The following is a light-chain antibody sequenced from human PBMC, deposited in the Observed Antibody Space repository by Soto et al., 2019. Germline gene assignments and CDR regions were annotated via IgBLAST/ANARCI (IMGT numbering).Light chain of an antibody. V-gene: IGKV3-20*01. CDR1: QSVDSNY. J-gene: IGKJ5*01. CDR3: QQYGSSPPIT. CDR2: GAS. Sequence: EIVLTQSPGTLSLSPGDRATLSCRASQSVDSNYLAWYQHKPGQAPRLLLYGASSRATGVSDRFSGSGSGTDFALTISRLEPEDFAVYYCQQYGSSPPITFGQGTRLEIK.